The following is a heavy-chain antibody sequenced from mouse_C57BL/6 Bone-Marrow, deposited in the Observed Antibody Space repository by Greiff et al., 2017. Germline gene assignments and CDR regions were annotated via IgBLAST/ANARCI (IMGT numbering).Heavy chain of an antibody. CDR1: GYAFTNYL. V-gene: IGHV1-54*01. J-gene: IGHJ3*01. CDR3: ARWLGEFAY. CDR2: INPGSGGT. D-gene: IGHD3-3*01. Sequence: QVQLQQSGAELVRPGTSVKVSCKASGYAFTNYLMEWVKQRPGQGLEWIGVINPGSGGTNYNEKIKGKATLTADKSSSTAYMQLSSLTSEDSAVYFCARWLGEFAYWGQGTLVTVSA.